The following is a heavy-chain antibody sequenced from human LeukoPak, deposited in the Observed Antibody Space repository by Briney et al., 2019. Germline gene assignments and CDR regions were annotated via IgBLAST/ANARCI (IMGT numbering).Heavy chain of an antibody. D-gene: IGHD4-17*01. J-gene: IGHJ3*02. CDR3: ARDQSRYGDSPLDAFDI. CDR1: GFTFSSYG. V-gene: IGHV3-30*03. Sequence: GGSLRFSCAASGFTFSSYGMHWVRQAPGKGLEWVAVISYDGSNKYYADSVKGRFTISRDNAKNSLYLQMNSLRAEDTAVYYCARDQSRYGDSPLDAFDIWGQGTMVTVSS. CDR2: ISYDGSNK.